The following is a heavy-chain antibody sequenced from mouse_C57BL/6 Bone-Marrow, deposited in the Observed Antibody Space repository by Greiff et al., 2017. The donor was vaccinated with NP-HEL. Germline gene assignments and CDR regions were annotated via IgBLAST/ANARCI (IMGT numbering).Heavy chain of an antibody. D-gene: IGHD2-3*01. CDR1: GYTFTDYN. Sequence: VQLKESGPELVKPGASVKMSCKASGYTFTDYNMHWVKQSHGKSLEWIGYINPNNGGTSYNQKFKGKATLTVNKSSSTDYMELRSLTSEDSAVYYCARNDGYPAWFAYWGQGTLVTVSA. CDR3: ARNDGYPAWFAY. CDR2: INPNNGGT. J-gene: IGHJ3*01. V-gene: IGHV1-22*01.